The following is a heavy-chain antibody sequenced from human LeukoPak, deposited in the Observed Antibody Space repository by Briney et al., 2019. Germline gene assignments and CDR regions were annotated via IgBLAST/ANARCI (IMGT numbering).Heavy chain of an antibody. D-gene: IGHD4-11*01. CDR1: SYNFANYW. Sequence: GESLKISCKASSYNFANYWIGWVRQMPGKGLEWMGLIYPGGSQTICSPSFQGQVTISVDWSTSTVYLQWSTLKASDTAMYYCARRDYTSVWFDPWGQGTLVTVSS. J-gene: IGHJ5*02. V-gene: IGHV5-51*01. CDR3: ARRDYTSVWFDP. CDR2: IYPGGSQT.